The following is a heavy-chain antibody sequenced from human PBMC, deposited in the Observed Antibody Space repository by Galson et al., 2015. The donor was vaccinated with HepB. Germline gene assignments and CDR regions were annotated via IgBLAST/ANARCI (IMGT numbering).Heavy chain of an antibody. Sequence: SLRLSCAASGFTFSSYSMNWVRQAPGKGLEWVSSISSSSSYIYYADSVKGRFTISRDNAKNSLYLQMNSLRAEDTAVYYCARDPDILTGLADYWGQGTLVTVSS. CDR2: ISSSSSYI. J-gene: IGHJ4*02. CDR1: GFTFSSYS. D-gene: IGHD3-9*01. V-gene: IGHV3-21*01. CDR3: ARDPDILTGLADY.